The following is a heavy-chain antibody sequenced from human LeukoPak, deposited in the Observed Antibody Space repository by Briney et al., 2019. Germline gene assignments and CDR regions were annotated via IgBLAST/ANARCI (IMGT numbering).Heavy chain of an antibody. Sequence: SVKVSCKASGGTFSSYAISWVRQAPGQGLEWMGGIIPIFGTANYAQKFQGRVTITADKSTSTAYMELSSLRSEDTAVYYCARGEYYDFWSGYYIYYYMDVWGKGTTVTVSS. CDR1: GGTFSSYA. J-gene: IGHJ6*03. V-gene: IGHV1-69*06. D-gene: IGHD3-3*01. CDR3: ARGEYYDFWSGYYIYYYMDV. CDR2: IIPIFGTA.